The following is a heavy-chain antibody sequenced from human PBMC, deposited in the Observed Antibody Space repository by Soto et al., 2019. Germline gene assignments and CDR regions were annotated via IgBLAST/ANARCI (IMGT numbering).Heavy chain of an antibody. CDR1: GYSFTIYA. V-gene: IGHV1-3*01. Sequence: ASVTVSCTASGYSFTIYAMHCVRQAPGQRLEWMGWINAGNGNTKYSQKFQGRVTITRDTSASTAYMELSSLRSEDTAVYYCARANYDILTGYSLNWFDPWGQGTLVTVSS. J-gene: IGHJ5*02. CDR3: ARANYDILTGYSLNWFDP. CDR2: INAGNGNT. D-gene: IGHD3-9*01.